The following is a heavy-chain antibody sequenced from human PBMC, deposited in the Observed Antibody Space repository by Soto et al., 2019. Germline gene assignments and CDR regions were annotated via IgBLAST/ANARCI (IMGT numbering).Heavy chain of an antibody. V-gene: IGHV3-30-3*01. Sequence: QVQLVESGGGVVQPGRPLRLSCAASGFTFSNYAMHWVRQAPGKGLEWVAVISYDGSNKYYADSVKGRFTISRDNSKNTLYLQMNSLRAEDTAVYYCARELGSGYLDYWGQGTLVTVSS. CDR2: ISYDGSNK. J-gene: IGHJ4*02. CDR1: GFTFSNYA. CDR3: ARELGSGYLDY. D-gene: IGHD3-22*01.